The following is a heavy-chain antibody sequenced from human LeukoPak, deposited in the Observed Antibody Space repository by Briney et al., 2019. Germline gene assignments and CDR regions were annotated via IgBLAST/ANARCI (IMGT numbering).Heavy chain of an antibody. Sequence: GGSLRLSCAASGFTFSSYAMHWVRQAPGKGLEWVAVISYDGSNKYYADSVKGRFTISRDNSKNTLYLQMNSLRAEDTAVYYCAKALRGYSSGYYLGYWGQGTLVTVSS. CDR1: GFTFSSYA. J-gene: IGHJ4*02. CDR2: ISYDGSNK. CDR3: AKALRGYSSGYYLGY. V-gene: IGHV3-30-3*01. D-gene: IGHD3-22*01.